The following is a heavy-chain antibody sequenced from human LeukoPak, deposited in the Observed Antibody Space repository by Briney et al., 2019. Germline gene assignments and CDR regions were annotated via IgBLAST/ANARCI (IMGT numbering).Heavy chain of an antibody. CDR2: ISSSGSTI. V-gene: IGHV3-11*04. J-gene: IGHJ4*02. Sequence: GGSLRLSCAASGFTFSDYYMSWIRQAPGKGLEWVSYISSSGSTIYYADSVKGRFTISRDNAKNSLYLQMNSLRAEDTAVYYCAREAQIIIMVRGYFDYWGQGTLVTVSS. CDR3: AREAQIIIMVRGYFDY. CDR1: GFTFSDYY. D-gene: IGHD3-10*01.